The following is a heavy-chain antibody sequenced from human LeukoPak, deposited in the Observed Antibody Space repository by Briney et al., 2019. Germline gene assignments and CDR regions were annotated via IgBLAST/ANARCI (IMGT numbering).Heavy chain of an antibody. V-gene: IGHV4-59*01. CDR1: GGSISSYY. Sequence: SSETLSLTRTVSGGSISSYYWSWIRQPPGKGLEWIGYIYYSGSTNYNPSLKSRVTISVDTSKNQFSLKLSSVTAADTAVYYCARADYYGSGSYYGLLFDYWGQGTLVTVSS. CDR2: IYYSGST. D-gene: IGHD3-10*01. J-gene: IGHJ4*02. CDR3: ARADYYGSGSYYGLLFDY.